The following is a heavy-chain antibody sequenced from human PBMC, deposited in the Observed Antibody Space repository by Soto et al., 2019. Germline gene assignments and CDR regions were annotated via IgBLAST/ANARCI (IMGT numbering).Heavy chain of an antibody. D-gene: IGHD5-12*01. CDR3: ARVQSGYDFAY. J-gene: IGHJ4*02. CDR1: GYTFTSYG. CDR2: ISANNGNT. Sequence: QVQLVQSGAEVKKPGASVKVSCKASGYTFTSYGINWVRQAPGQGLEWMGWISANNGNTHYAQKLQGRVTMTTDTPTSTAYMERRSLRSDDTAVYYCARVQSGYDFAYWGQGTLVTVSS. V-gene: IGHV1-18*01.